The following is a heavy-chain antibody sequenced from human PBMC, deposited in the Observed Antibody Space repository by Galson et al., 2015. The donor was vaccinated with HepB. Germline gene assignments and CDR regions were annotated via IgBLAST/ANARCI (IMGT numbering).Heavy chain of an antibody. CDR3: ARDRDSSGWLVTDY. CDR1: GFTFSSYA. J-gene: IGHJ4*02. Sequence: SLRLSCAASGFTFSSYAMHWVRQAPGKGLEWVAVTSYDGSNKYYADSVKGRFTISRDNSKNTLYLQMNSLRAEDTAVYYCARDRDSSGWLVTDYWGQGTLVTVSS. CDR2: TSYDGSNK. D-gene: IGHD6-19*01. V-gene: IGHV3-30*04.